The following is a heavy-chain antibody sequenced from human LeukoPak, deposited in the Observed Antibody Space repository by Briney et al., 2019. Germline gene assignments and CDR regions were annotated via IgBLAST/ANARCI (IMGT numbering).Heavy chain of an antibody. CDR3: ARGNPGGGSSWYFGPIGFDP. CDR1: GGSFSGYY. Sequence: PSETLSLTCAVYGGSFSGYYWSWIRQPPGKGLEWIGETNHSGSTNYNPSLKSRVTISVDTSKNQFSLKLSSVTAADTAVYYCARGNPGGGSSWYFGPIGFDPWGQGTLVTVSS. J-gene: IGHJ5*02. CDR2: TNHSGST. D-gene: IGHD6-13*01. V-gene: IGHV4-34*01.